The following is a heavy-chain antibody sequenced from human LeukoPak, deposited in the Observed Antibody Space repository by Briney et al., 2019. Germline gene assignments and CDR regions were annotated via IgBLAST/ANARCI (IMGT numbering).Heavy chain of an antibody. CDR1: DGSFGGYH. D-gene: IGHD2-2*01. J-gene: IGHJ5*02. Sequence: KPSETPSLTCAVYDGSFGGYHWNWIRRPPGKRLEWIGEITYGGTTNYNPSLRSRVTMSVDTSKKQFSLKLTSVTAADTAVYYCVRGRYCSSANCYDWFDPWGPGTHVSVSS. CDR2: ITYGGTT. CDR3: VRGRYCSSANCYDWFDP. V-gene: IGHV4-34*01.